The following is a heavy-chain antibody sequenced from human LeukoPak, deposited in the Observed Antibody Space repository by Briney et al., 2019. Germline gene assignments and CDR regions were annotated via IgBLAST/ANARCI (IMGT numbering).Heavy chain of an antibody. CDR3: ARDGNYFDSSGPADY. CDR1: RLTFSRYC. D-gene: IGHD3-22*01. V-gene: IGHV3-74*01. Sequence: GGSLRLSCAAARLTFSRYCMLWVRQAPGRGLVWVSRINSDEISTSYADSVKGRFTISRDNAKNTLYLQMNSLRAEDTAVYYCARDGNYFDSSGPADYWGQGTLVTVSS. CDR2: INSDEIST. J-gene: IGHJ4*02.